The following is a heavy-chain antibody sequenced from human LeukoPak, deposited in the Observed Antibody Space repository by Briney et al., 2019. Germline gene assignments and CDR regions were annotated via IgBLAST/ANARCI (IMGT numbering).Heavy chain of an antibody. CDR2: IYHTGNT. Sequence: MSSETLSLTCTVSGYSISSGYYWGWIRQPPGKGLEWIASIYHTGNTNYNPSLRSRVTISIDTSKNQVSLKLSSVTAADTAIYYCARDLNPPHDGDLGFWGQGTLVTVSS. V-gene: IGHV4-38-2*02. J-gene: IGHJ4*02. CDR1: GYSISSGYY. D-gene: IGHD4-17*01. CDR3: ARDLNPPHDGDLGF.